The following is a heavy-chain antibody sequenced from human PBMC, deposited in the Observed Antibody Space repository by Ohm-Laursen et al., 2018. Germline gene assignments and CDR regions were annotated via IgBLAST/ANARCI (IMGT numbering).Heavy chain of an antibody. CDR3: AIISRAAGTDY. V-gene: IGHV1-69*13. Sequence: SVTVSCKASGGTFISYAISWVRQAPGQGLEWMGGIIPIFGTANYAQKFQGRVTITADESTSTAYMELSSLRSEDTAVYYCAIISRAAGTDYWGQGTLVTVSS. CDR1: GGTFISYA. J-gene: IGHJ4*02. CDR2: IIPIFGTA. D-gene: IGHD6-19*01.